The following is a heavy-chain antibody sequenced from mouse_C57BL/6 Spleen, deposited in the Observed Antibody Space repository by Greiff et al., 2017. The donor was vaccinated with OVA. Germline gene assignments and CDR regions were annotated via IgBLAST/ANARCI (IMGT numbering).Heavy chain of an antibody. Sequence: QVQLKQSGAELVRPGASVTLSCKASGYTFTDYEMHWVKQTPVHGLEWIGAIDPETGGTAYNQKFKGKAILTADKSSSTAYMELRSLTSEDSAVYYCTPRDSSGYVTWFAYWGQGTLVTVSA. J-gene: IGHJ3*01. V-gene: IGHV1-15*01. CDR2: IDPETGGT. CDR3: TPRDSSGYVTWFAY. D-gene: IGHD3-2*02. CDR1: GYTFTDYE.